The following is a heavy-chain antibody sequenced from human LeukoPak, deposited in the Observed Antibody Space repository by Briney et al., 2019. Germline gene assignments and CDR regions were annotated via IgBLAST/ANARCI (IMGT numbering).Heavy chain of an antibody. Sequence: GESLKISCKGSGYTFTSYWINWVRQMPGKGLEWMGIIYPGDSDTRYSPSFQGQVTISDDKSITTAYLQWSSLKASDTAMYYCARAHSGYDFAFDIWGQGTMVTVSS. CDR1: GYTFTSYW. CDR2: IYPGDSDT. V-gene: IGHV5-51*01. J-gene: IGHJ3*02. D-gene: IGHD5-12*01. CDR3: ARAHSGYDFAFDI.